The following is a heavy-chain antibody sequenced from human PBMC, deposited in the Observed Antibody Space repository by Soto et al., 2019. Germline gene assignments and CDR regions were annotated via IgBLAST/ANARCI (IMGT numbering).Heavy chain of an antibody. CDR2: ISYDGSNK. CDR1: GFTFSSYA. J-gene: IGHJ4*02. V-gene: IGHV3-30-3*01. CDR3: ARDAGIQLWLLYFDY. D-gene: IGHD5-18*01. Sequence: PGGSLRLSCAASGFTFSSYAMHWVRQAPGKGLEWVAVISYDGSNKYYADSVKGRFTISRDNSKNTLYLQMNSLRAEDTAVYYCARDAGIQLWLLYFDYWGQGTLVTVSS.